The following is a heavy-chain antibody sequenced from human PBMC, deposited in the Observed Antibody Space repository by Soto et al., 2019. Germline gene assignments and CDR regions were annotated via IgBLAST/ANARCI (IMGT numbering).Heavy chain of an antibody. J-gene: IGHJ4*02. Sequence: LSLTCAVYGGSFSGYYWSWIRQPPGKGLEWIGEINHSGSTNYNPSLKSRVTISVDTSKNQFSLKLSSVTAADTAVYYCARAKDYVWGSYRYKPLDYWGQGTLVTVSS. CDR1: GGSFSGYY. CDR3: ARAKDYVWGSYRYKPLDY. D-gene: IGHD3-16*02. CDR2: INHSGST. V-gene: IGHV4-34*01.